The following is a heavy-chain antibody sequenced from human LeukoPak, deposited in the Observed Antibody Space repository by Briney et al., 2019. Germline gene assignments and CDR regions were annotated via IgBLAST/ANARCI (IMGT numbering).Heavy chain of an antibody. D-gene: IGHD4-17*01. CDR2: ISGSGGST. Sequence: GGSLRLSCAASAFTFSNYAMSWVRQAPGQGLEWVSVISGSGGSTYYADSVKGRFTISRDNSINTLYLQINSLRAEDTAVYYCAKGFTVTTYGWGVDYWGQGTLVTVSS. V-gene: IGHV3-23*01. CDR1: AFTFSNYA. J-gene: IGHJ4*02. CDR3: AKGFTVTTYGWGVDY.